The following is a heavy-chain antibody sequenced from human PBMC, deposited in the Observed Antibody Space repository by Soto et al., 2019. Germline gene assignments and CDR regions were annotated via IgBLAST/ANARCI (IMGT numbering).Heavy chain of an antibody. J-gene: IGHJ3*01. CDR1: NYAFTYNA. Sequence: QVQLVQSGPEVKKPGASVKVSCKASNYAFTYNAINWVRQAPGHGLEWMGWIGPNSGSTNYAQDLQGRVTMTTDTSTNTAYMELRSLRSDDTAIYYCATSSPRGVGQYVDAFDLWGQGTLVTVSS. CDR3: ATSSPRGVGQYVDAFDL. CDR2: IGPNSGST. D-gene: IGHD3-10*01. V-gene: IGHV1-18*01.